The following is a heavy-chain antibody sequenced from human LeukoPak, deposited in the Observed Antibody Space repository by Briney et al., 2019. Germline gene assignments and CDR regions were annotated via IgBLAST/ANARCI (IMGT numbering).Heavy chain of an antibody. J-gene: IGHJ4*02. Sequence: PAESLTLSCAASGFTFISYEMIWVRHAPGQGLVWVSRINSDESSTSYADSVKGRFTISRDNAKNTLYLQMNSLRAEDTAVYYCARDRWFGTYWGQGTLVTVSS. CDR1: GFTFISYE. CDR2: INSDESST. V-gene: IGHV3-74*01. D-gene: IGHD3-10*01. CDR3: ARDRWFGTY.